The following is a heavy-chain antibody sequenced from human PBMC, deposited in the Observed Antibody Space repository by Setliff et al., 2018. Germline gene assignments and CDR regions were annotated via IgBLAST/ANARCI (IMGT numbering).Heavy chain of an antibody. J-gene: IGHJ4*02. V-gene: IGHV4-38-2*02. CDR2: IYHSGST. CDR1: GYSISSGYY. CDR3: AREAPYYNFWSGYSDY. D-gene: IGHD3-3*01. Sequence: SETLSLTCAVSGYSISSGYYWGWIRQPPGKGLEWIGSIYHSGSTYYNPSLKSRVTISVDTSKNQFSLKLSSVTAADTAVYYCAREAPYYNFWSGYSDYWGQGTLVTVSS.